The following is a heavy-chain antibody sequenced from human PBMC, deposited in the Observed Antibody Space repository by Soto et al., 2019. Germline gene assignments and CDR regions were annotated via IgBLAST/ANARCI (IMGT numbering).Heavy chain of an antibody. D-gene: IGHD5-18*01. J-gene: IGHJ4*02. CDR1: GCTFSSYA. Sequence: QVQLVQSGAEVKKPGSSVNVSCKASGCTFSSYAISWVRQAPGLGLEWMGGIIPIFGTANYAQQFQGRVTINEDESTSPAYMELSSLRSEDTAVYYCARDLRYSYGQLGYWGQGTLVTVST. CDR3: ARDLRYSYGQLGY. V-gene: IGHV1-69*01. CDR2: IIPIFGTA.